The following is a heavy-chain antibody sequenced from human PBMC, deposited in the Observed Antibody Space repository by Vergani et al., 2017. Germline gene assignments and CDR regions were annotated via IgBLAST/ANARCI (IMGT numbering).Heavy chain of an antibody. D-gene: IGHD4-11*01. CDR2: IYSGGST. CDR1: GFTVSSNY. Sequence: EVQLVESGGGLVKRGGSLRLSCAASGFTVSSNYMSWVRQAPGKGLEWVSVIYSGGSTYYADSVKGRFTISRDSSKTVYLQMNSLRVEDTAMYFCAKDLSYSTAWPHFDSRGQGTLVTVSS. CDR3: AKDLSYSTAWPHFDS. V-gene: IGHV3-66*02. J-gene: IGHJ4*02.